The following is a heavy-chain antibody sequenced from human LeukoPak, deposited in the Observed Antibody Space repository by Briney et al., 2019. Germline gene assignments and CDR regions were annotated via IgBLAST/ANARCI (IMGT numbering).Heavy chain of an antibody. J-gene: IGHJ4*03. Sequence: SETLSLTCTVSGASINNYYWSWVRQPPLKGLEWIGYIYSTGDTSYNPSLESRASISMDTSKNHFSLEITSVTAADTAVYYCARGSRVYDRSGFHTWHDYWGHGTLVTVSS. CDR1: GASINNYY. CDR3: ARGSRVYDRSGFHTWHDY. CDR2: IYSTGDT. D-gene: IGHD5/OR15-5a*01. V-gene: IGHV4-59*01.